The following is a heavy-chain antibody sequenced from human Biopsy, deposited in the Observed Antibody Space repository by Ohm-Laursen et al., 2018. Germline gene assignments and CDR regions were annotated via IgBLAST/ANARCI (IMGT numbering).Heavy chain of an antibody. V-gene: IGHV3-11*01. CDR1: GFTFSGYY. CDR2: ISGSGTTI. D-gene: IGHD5-18*01. CDR3: ARGYSV. Sequence: SLRLSCAASGFTFSGYYMSWIRQDPGKGLEWLSYISGSGTTIFYADSVKGRFTVSRDNAKNSLYLQMNSLTVEDTAVYYCARGYSVWGQGTLVTVSS. J-gene: IGHJ4*02.